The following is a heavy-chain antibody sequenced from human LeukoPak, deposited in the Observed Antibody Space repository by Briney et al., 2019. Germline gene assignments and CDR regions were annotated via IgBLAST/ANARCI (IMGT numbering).Heavy chain of an antibody. J-gene: IGHJ4*02. CDR2: IYSGGTT. V-gene: IGHV3-66*01. D-gene: IGHD5-24*01. Sequence: GGSLRLSCAASGFTVSNNYMSWVRQAPGKGLEWVSLIYSGGTTYYTDTVKGRFTISRDNSKNSLYLQMNSLRAEDTAVYYCASLRWSWGQGTLVTVSS. CDR1: GFTVSNNY. CDR3: ASLRWS.